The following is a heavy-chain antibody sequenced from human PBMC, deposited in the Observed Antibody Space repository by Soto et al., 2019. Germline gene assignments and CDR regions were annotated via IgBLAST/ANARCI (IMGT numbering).Heavy chain of an antibody. J-gene: IGHJ6*02. Sequence: VGSLRLSCAASGFTFSSYAMHWVRQAPGKGLEWVAVISYDGSNKYYADSVKGRFTISRDNSKNTLYLQMNSLRAEDTAVYYCARDQYSSSSDGRYYYGMDVWGQGTTVTVSS. CDR1: GFTFSSYA. D-gene: IGHD6-6*01. CDR2: ISYDGSNK. CDR3: ARDQYSSSSDGRYYYGMDV. V-gene: IGHV3-30-3*01.